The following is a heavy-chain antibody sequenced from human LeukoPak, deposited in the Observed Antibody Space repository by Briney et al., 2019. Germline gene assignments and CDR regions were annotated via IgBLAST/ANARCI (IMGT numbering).Heavy chain of an antibody. CDR1: GGSVSSGGYY. V-gene: IGHV4-61*08. D-gene: IGHD5-12*01. J-gene: IGHJ4*02. Sequence: PSETLSLTCTVSGGSVSSGGYYWSWIRQPPGKRLEWIGYIYYSGHTNYNSSLNSRATISADTSRNQFSLKLTSVTAADTAVYYCARGRASANFDYWGQGILVTVSS. CDR2: IYYSGHT. CDR3: ARGRASANFDY.